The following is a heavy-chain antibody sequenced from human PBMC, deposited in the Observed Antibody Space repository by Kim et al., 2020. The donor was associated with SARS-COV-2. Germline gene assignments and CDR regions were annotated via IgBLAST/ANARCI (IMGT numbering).Heavy chain of an antibody. CDR1: GFTFSSYA. J-gene: IGHJ4*02. V-gene: IGHV3-23*01. CDR3: AKVKLDIDSSGYYRPPRGPRYYFDY. D-gene: IGHD3-22*01. Sequence: GGSLRLSCAASGFTFSSYAMSWVRQAPGKGLEWVSAISGSGGSTYYADSVKGRFTISRDNSKNTLYLQMNSLRAEDTAVYYCAKVKLDIDSSGYYRPPRGPRYYFDYWGQGTLVTVSS. CDR2: ISGSGGST.